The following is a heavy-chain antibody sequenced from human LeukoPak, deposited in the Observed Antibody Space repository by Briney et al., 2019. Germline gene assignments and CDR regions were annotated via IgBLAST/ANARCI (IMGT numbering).Heavy chain of an antibody. Sequence: GGSLRLSCAASGFTFSSYSMNWVRQAPGKGLEWVSYISSSSTTVYYADSVKGRFTISRDNAKNSLYLQMNSLRAEDTAVYYCAKAEWELPRIIDYWGQGTLVTVSS. CDR3: AKAEWELPRIIDY. CDR2: ISSSSTTV. J-gene: IGHJ4*02. V-gene: IGHV3-48*01. D-gene: IGHD1-26*01. CDR1: GFTFSSYS.